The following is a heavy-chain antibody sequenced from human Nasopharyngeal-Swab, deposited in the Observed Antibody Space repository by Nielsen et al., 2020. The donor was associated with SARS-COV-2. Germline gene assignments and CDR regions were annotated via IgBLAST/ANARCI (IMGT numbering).Heavy chain of an antibody. Sequence: GESLKISCVGSGFTFSDYYMSWIRQAPGKGLEWVSYISDSGTTMYADSVKGRFTISRDNARNSLYLQMNSLTAEDTAVYYCARERGGGYGDYWGQGTLVTVSS. CDR3: ARERGGGYGDY. J-gene: IGHJ4*02. CDR1: GFTFSDYY. CDR2: ISDSGTTM. D-gene: IGHD5-12*01. V-gene: IGHV3-11*04.